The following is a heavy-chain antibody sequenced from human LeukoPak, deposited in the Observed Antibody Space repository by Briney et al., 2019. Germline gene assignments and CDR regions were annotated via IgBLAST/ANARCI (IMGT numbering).Heavy chain of an antibody. CDR3: ARGDSWGFFDY. CDR1: GFTFSSYE. V-gene: IGHV3-48*03. J-gene: IGHJ4*02. D-gene: IGHD1-26*01. CDR2: ISSSGSTI. Sequence: PGGSLRLSCAASGFTFSSYEMNWVRQAPGKVLEWVSYISSSGSTIYYADSVKGRFTISRDNAKNSLYLQMNSLRAEDTAVYYCARGDSWGFFDYWGQGTLVTVSS.